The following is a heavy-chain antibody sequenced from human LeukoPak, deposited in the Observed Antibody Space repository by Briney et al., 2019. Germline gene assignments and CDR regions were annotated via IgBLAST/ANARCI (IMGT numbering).Heavy chain of an antibody. CDR3: ARDQPIGYSSGYPFDY. CDR1: GFTFSSYS. CDR2: ISSSGSTI. Sequence: GGSLRLSCAASGFTFSSYSMNWVRQAPGKGLEWVSYISSSGSTIYYADSVKGRFTISRDNAKNSLYLQMNSLRAEDTAVYYCARDQPIGYSSGYPFDYWGQGTLVTVSS. J-gene: IGHJ4*02. V-gene: IGHV3-48*04. D-gene: IGHD5-18*01.